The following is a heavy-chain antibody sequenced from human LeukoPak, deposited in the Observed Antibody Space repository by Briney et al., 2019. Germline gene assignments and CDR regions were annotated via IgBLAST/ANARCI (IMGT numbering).Heavy chain of an antibody. Sequence: SEPLSLTCTVSGGSISSSSYYWGWIRQPPGQGLEWIGSIYYSGSTYYNPSLKSRVTISVDTSKNQFSLKLSSVTAADTAVYYCAAESGSYISAFDYWGQGTLVTVSS. J-gene: IGHJ4*02. CDR1: GGSISSSSYY. D-gene: IGHD1-26*01. CDR3: AAESGSYISAFDY. V-gene: IGHV4-39*01. CDR2: IYYSGST.